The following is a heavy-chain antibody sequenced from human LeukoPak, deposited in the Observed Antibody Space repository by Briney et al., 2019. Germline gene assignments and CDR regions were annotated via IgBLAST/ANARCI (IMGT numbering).Heavy chain of an antibody. CDR2: ISHSGGRT. J-gene: IGHJ6*02. CDR3: AKLLAAVGDHDYYYYGIDV. Sequence: GGSLRLSCAASGFTFSSYAMSWVRQAPGKGLEWVSAISHSGGRTYYADSVKGRFTISRDNSKNTLYLQMSSLRAEDTAVYYCAKLLAAVGDHDYYYYGIDVWGQGTTVTVSS. D-gene: IGHD6-13*01. V-gene: IGHV3-23*01. CDR1: GFTFSSYA.